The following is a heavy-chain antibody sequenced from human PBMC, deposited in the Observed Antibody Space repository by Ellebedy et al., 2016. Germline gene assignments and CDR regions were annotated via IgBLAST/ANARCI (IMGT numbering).Heavy chain of an antibody. V-gene: IGHV3-66*01. CDR1: GFTVSSNY. Sequence: GGSLRLSCAVSGFTVSSNYMSWVRQAPGKGLEWVSVLYSGGTIYYADSVKSRFTISRDDFKNTLYLQMNSLRAEDTAIYFCGRGNAVPGPEPLDYWGQGTLVTVSS. CDR2: LYSGGTI. CDR3: GRGNAVPGPEPLDY. D-gene: IGHD6-19*01. J-gene: IGHJ4*02.